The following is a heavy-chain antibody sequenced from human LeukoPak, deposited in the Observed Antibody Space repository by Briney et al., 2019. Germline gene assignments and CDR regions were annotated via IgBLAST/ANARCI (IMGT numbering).Heavy chain of an antibody. D-gene: IGHD2-15*01. CDR1: GYTFTDNH. CDR2: INPNSGGT. CDR3: VRGYCSGGSCSGAWFDP. Sequence: ASVKVSCKASGYTFTDNHMHWVRQAPGQGLEWMGWINPNSGGTNYAQRFQGRVTMTRDTSNSTAYIELNSLRSDDTAVYYCVRGYCSGGSCSGAWFDPWGQGTLVTVSS. J-gene: IGHJ5*01. V-gene: IGHV1-2*02.